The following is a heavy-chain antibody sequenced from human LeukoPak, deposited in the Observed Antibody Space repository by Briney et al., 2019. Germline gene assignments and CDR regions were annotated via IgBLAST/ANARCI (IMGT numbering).Heavy chain of an antibody. CDR3: ATSTTYYYDSSGKHDAFDI. V-gene: IGHV1-24*01. Sequence: ASVKVSCKVSGYTLTELSMHWVRQAPGKGLEWMGGFDREDGETIYAQKFQGRVTMTEDTSTDTVYMELSSLRSEDTAVYYCATSTTYYYDSSGKHDAFDIWGQGTMVTVSS. CDR2: FDREDGET. D-gene: IGHD3-22*01. J-gene: IGHJ3*02. CDR1: GYTLTELS.